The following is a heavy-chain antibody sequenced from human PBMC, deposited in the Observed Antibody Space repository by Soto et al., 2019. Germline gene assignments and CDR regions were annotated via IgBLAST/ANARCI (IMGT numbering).Heavy chain of an antibody. J-gene: IGHJ5*02. D-gene: IGHD1-26*01. CDR3: ARDSLSGSYWSNWFDP. CDR1: GFTFSSYA. Sequence: HPGGSLRLSCAASGFTFSSYAMHWVRQAPGKGLEWVAVISYDGSNKYYADSVKGRFTISRDNSKNTLYLQMNSLRAEDTAVYYCARDSLSGSYWSNWFDPWGQGTLVTVS. V-gene: IGHV3-30-3*01. CDR2: ISYDGSNK.